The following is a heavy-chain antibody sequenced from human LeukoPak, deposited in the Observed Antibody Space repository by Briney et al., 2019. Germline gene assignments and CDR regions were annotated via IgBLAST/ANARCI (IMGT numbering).Heavy chain of an antibody. CDR1: GFTFSIIG. V-gene: IGHV3-23*01. Sequence: GGSLRLSCAASGFTFSIIGMSWVRQAPGKGLEWVSTINEGGEDTYYANSGKGRFTVSRDNSRNTLYLQMNSLRVEDTAVYYCAKSGWLDNLGQGTLVTVSS. CDR3: AKSGWLDN. CDR2: INEGGEDT. J-gene: IGHJ4*02. D-gene: IGHD6-19*01.